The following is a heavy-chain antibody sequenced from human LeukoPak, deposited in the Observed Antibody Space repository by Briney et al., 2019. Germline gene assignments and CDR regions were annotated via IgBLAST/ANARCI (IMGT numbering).Heavy chain of an antibody. CDR1: GFTFSDHY. CDR2: IRNKANSYTT. V-gene: IGHV3-72*01. J-gene: IGHJ4*02. D-gene: IGHD3-16*01. Sequence: GGSLRLSCAASGFTFSDHYMDWVRQAPGKGLEWVGRIRNKANSYTTEYAASVKGRFTISRDDSKNSLYLQMNSLETEDTAVYYCARSLPDYDFEYWGQGTLVTVPS. CDR3: ARSLPDYDFEY.